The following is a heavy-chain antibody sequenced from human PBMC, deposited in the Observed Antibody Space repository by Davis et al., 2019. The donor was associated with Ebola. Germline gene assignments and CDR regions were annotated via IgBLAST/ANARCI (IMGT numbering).Heavy chain of an antibody. Sequence: MPSETLSLTCTVSGGSIISSSSYWGWIRQPPRKGLEWIGSIYYSGITYYNPSLKSRVTISVDTSKNQFSLKLRSVTAADTAIYYCTRRLPANWFDPWGRGTLVSVSS. CDR1: GGSIISSSSY. J-gene: IGHJ5*02. CDR2: IYYSGIT. CDR3: TRRLPANWFDP. V-gene: IGHV4-39*01. D-gene: IGHD2-15*01.